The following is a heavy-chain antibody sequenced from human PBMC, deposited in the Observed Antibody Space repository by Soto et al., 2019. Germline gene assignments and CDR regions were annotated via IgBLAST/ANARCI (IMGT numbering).Heavy chain of an antibody. Sequence: SVKVSCKASGGTFSSYAISWVRQAPGQGLEWMGGIIPIFGTANYAQKFQGRVTITADESTSTAYMELSSLRSEDAAVYYCAGDPSRYYYYGMDVWGQGTTVTVSS. J-gene: IGHJ6*02. CDR3: AGDPSRYYYYGMDV. V-gene: IGHV1-69*13. CDR1: GGTFSSYA. CDR2: IIPIFGTA.